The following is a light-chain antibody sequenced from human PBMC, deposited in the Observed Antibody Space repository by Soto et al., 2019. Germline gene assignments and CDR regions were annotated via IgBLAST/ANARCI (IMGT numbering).Light chain of an antibody. CDR1: QGISSY. J-gene: IGKJ4*01. CDR3: QQLNSYPFT. Sequence: DIQLTQSPSFLSASVGDRVTITCRASQGISSYLAWYQQKPWKAPKLLIYAASTLQSGVPSRFSGSGSGTEFTLTSSSLQPEDFATYYCQQLNSYPFTFGGGTKVEIK. V-gene: IGKV1-9*01. CDR2: AAS.